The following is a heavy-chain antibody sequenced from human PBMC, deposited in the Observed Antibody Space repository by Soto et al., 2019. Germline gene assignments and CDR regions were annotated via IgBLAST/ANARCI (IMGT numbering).Heavy chain of an antibody. V-gene: IGHV3-48*03. Sequence: GGSLRLSCAASGFTFSSYEMNWVRQAPGKGLEWVSYISSSGSTIYYADSVRGRFTISRDNAKNSLYLQMNSLRAEDTAVYYCAREGCRGGSCYPPGDWFVPWGQGTL. CDR1: GFTFSSYE. CDR2: ISSSGSTI. CDR3: AREGCRGGSCYPPGDWFVP. D-gene: IGHD2-15*01. J-gene: IGHJ5*02.